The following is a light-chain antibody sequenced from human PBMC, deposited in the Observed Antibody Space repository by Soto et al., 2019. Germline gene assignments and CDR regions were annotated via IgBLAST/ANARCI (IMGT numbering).Light chain of an antibody. V-gene: IGKV1-39*01. J-gene: IGKJ5*01. CDR1: QSISSY. CDR3: QQSYSTLGIT. CDR2: AAS. Sequence: DIQMSQSPSSLSASVGDRVTITCRASQSISSYLNWYQQKPGKAPKLLIYAASGLQSGVPSRFSGSGSGTDFTLTISSLQPEDFATYYCQQSYSTLGITFGQGTRLEIK.